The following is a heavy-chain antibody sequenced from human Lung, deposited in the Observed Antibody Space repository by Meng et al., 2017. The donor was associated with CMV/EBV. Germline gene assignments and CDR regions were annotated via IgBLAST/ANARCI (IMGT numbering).Heavy chain of an antibody. CDR3: LRRSGGSV. CDR1: GDSITNHNW. CDR2: IPHRGSS. J-gene: IGHJ1*01. V-gene: IGHV4-4*02. Sequence: QGRLRGSGPALGKPSETRSLTCAVSGDSITNHNWWAWVRQPPGKGLEWIGEIPHRGSSAYNPSLKSRVSMSIDKSKNQFSLKLTSVTAADTAVYHCLRRSGGSVWGQGTLVTVSS. D-gene: IGHD3-10*01.